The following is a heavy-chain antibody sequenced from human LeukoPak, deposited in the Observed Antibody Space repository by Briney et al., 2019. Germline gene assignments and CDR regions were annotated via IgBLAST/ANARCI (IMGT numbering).Heavy chain of an antibody. CDR1: GFTFSTYN. J-gene: IGHJ6*04. D-gene: IGHD3-10*02. CDR2: ITSSSSYI. Sequence: GESLRLSCAASGFTFSTYNMNWVRQAPGKGLEWVSSITSSSSYIYYADSVKGRFTISRDNAKSSLYLQMNSLRAEDTAVYYCAELGITMIGGVWGKGTTVTISS. V-gene: IGHV3-21*01. CDR3: AELGITMIGGV.